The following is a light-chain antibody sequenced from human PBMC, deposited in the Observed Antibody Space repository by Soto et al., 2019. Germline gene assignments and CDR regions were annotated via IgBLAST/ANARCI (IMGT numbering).Light chain of an antibody. J-gene: IGKJ3*01. CDR1: QSVSASS. V-gene: IGKV3-20*01. Sequence: EIVLTQSPGTLSLSPGERATLSCRASQSVSASSLAWYQKKPGQSPRLLICEASRRNSGVPDRFSGSGSGTDFTLTISRLEPDDFAVYYCQQYGTSPFTFGPGTEVDIK. CDR3: QQYGTSPFT. CDR2: EAS.